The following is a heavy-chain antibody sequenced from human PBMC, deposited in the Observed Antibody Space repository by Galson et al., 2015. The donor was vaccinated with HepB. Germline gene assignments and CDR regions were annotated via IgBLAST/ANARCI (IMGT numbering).Heavy chain of an antibody. D-gene: IGHD6-19*01. J-gene: IGHJ4*02. CDR2: ISSSSSYT. V-gene: IGHV3-11*06. Sequence: SLRLSCAASGFTFSDYYMSWIRQAPGKGLEWVSYISSSSSYTNYADSVKGRFTISRDNAKNSLYLQMNSLRAEDTAVYYCARGSYSGWFYFDYWGQGTLVTVSS. CDR1: GFTFSDYY. CDR3: ARGSYSGWFYFDY.